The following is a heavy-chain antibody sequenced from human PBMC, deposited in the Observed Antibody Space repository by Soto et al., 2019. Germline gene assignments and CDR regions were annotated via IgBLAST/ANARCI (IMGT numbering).Heavy chain of an antibody. CDR3: ARDLGPYYDILTGYYNVPYYYYGMDV. D-gene: IGHD3-9*01. Sequence: PSQTLSLTCAISGDSVSSNSAAWNWIRPSPSRGLEWLGRTYYRSKWYNDYAVSVKSRITINPDTSKNQFSLQLNSVTPEDTAVYYCARDLGPYYDILTGYYNVPYYYYGMDVWGQGTTVTVSS. V-gene: IGHV6-1*01. CDR2: TYYRSKWYN. CDR1: GDSVSSNSAA. J-gene: IGHJ6*02.